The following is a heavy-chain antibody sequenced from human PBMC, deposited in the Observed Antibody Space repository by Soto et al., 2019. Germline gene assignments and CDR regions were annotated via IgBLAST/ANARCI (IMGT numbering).Heavy chain of an antibody. D-gene: IGHD3-3*01. J-gene: IGHJ6*02. CDR1: GGSFSGYY. CDR2: INHSGST. CDR3: GRRPFFQILDGPNYFYSGLDV. Sequence: SETLSLTCAVYGGSFSGYYWSWIRQPPGKGLEWIGEINHSGSTNYNPSLKSRVTISVDTSRNQFSLKLSSVTAADTAVYYSGRRPFFQILDGPNYFYSGLDVLGQGTTVTVSS. V-gene: IGHV4-34*01.